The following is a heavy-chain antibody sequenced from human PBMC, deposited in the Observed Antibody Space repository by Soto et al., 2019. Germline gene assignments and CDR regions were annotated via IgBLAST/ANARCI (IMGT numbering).Heavy chain of an antibody. D-gene: IGHD4-17*01. CDR3: TRDPNGDHIGAFEF. J-gene: IGHJ3*01. CDR2: ITGNGVGR. V-gene: IGHV3-23*01. CDR1: EFTFSTYA. Sequence: EVQVLESGGGLVQPGGSLRLSCADPEFTFSTYAMTWVRQPPGGRLEWVSSITGNGVGRSYADPVKGRFTVSRDNSKDTLFLRMNSLRVEDTAIYYCTRDPNGDHIGAFEFWGQGIKVTVSS.